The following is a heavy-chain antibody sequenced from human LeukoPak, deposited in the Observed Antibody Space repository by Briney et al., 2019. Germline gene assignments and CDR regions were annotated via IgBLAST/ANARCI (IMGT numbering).Heavy chain of an antibody. CDR1: GFTFSSYG. V-gene: IGHV3-33*01. CDR2: IWYDGSKK. D-gene: IGHD3-22*01. CDR3: ARDDSSGYPGDY. Sequence: GGSLRLSCAASGFTFSSYGMHWVRQAPGKGLEWVAVIWYDGSKKYYADSVKGRFTISRDNSKKTLYLQMNSLRAEDTAVYYCARDDSSGYPGDYWGQGTLVSVSS. J-gene: IGHJ4*02.